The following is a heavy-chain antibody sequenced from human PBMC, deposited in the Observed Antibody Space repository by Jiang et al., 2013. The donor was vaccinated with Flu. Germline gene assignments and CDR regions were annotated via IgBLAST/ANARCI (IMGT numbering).Heavy chain of an antibody. D-gene: IGHD1-26*01. Sequence: GSGLVKPSETLSLTCTASGGSISSYYWSWIRQPPGKGLEWIGYIYYSGSTNYNPSLKSRVTISVDTSKNQFSLKLSSVTAADTAVYYCARDGGSYFHGWFDPWGQGTLGHRLL. CDR2: IYYSGST. J-gene: IGHJ5*02. V-gene: IGHV4-59*01. CDR3: ARDGGSYFHGWFDP. CDR1: GGSISSYY.